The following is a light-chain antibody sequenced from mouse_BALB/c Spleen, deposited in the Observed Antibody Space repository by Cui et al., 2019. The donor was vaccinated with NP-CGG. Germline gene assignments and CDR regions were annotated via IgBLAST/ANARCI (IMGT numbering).Light chain of an antibody. Sequence: QAVLTHELALTTSRGKTLTLSSHSSTRSSTPSNYANLIQDNQDHSVTGLMCGPKNRARCVPASFSGSLIGDKAALTITGAQSDDEEIYFCALGYSNHWVFGGGTKLTVL. V-gene: IGLV1*01. J-gene: IGLJ1*01. CDR1: TRSSTPSNY. CDR2: GPK. CDR3: ALGYSNHWV.